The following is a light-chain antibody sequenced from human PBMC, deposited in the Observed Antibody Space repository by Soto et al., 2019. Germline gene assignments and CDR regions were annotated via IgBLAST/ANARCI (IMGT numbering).Light chain of an antibody. Sequence: DIQMTQSPSSLSASVGDRVTITCRASQSISSYLNWYQQKPGKAPKLLIYAASSLQSGVPSRFSGSGSGTDFTLTISSLQPEDFATYYCQQSYGTPPTFGQGTKVDNK. J-gene: IGKJ1*01. V-gene: IGKV1-39*01. CDR3: QQSYGTPPT. CDR2: AAS. CDR1: QSISSY.